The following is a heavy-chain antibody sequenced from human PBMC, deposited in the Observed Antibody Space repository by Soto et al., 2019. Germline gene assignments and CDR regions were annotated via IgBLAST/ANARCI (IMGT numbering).Heavy chain of an antibody. D-gene: IGHD2-15*01. CDR3: ARALGYCSGGSCYSSPKNWFDP. CDR1: GGSISSGGYS. CDR2: IYHSESI. V-gene: IGHV4-30-2*01. Sequence: LSLTCAVSGGSISSGGYSWSWIRQPPGKGLEWIGYIYHSESIYYNPSLKSRVTISVDRSKNQFSLKLSSVTAADTAVYYCARALGYCSGGSCYSSPKNWFDPWGQGTLVTVSS. J-gene: IGHJ5*02.